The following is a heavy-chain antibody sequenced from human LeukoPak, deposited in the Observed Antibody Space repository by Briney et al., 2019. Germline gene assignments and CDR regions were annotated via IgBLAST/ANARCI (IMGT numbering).Heavy chain of an antibody. CDR2: ISGSGRST. CDR1: GFTFSSYA. D-gene: IGHD2-8*01. CDR3: AKDLGLGYCTNGVCSNDY. V-gene: IGHV3-23*01. J-gene: IGHJ4*02. Sequence: GRSLRLSCAASGFTFSSYAMTWVRQAPGKGLEWVSAISGSGRSTSYADSVKGRFTISRDNSKNTLSLQMNSLRAEDTAVYYCAKDLGLGYCTNGVCSNDYWGQGTLVTVSS.